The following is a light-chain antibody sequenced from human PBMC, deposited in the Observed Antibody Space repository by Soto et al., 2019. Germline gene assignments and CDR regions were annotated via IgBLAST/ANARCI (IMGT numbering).Light chain of an antibody. CDR2: AAS. CDR1: QGISYY. J-gene: IGKJ2*01. V-gene: IGKV1-27*01. Sequence: DIQMTQSPSSLSASVGDRVTITCQASQGISYYLAWYQQKPGKVPKLLIYAASTLQSGVPSRFSGSGSGTDFTLTISSLQPEDVATYYCQKYNSAPPFTFGQGTKLEIK. CDR3: QKYNSAPPFT.